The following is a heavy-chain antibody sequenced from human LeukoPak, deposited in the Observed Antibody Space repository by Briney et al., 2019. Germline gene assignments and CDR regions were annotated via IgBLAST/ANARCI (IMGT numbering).Heavy chain of an antibody. Sequence: PSETLSLTCTVSVSGDSFISYHWGWLRQPPGKGLEWIGYISSSGSTSCNLSLKSRVTISVDTSKNQFSLKLSSVTAADTAVYYCARVGRGDHTWGSYYCDHWGQGTLVSVSS. D-gene: IGHD3-16*01. V-gene: IGHV4-59*01. J-gene: IGHJ4*02. CDR1: GDSFISYH. CDR2: ISSSGST. CDR3: ARVGRGDHTWGSYYCDH.